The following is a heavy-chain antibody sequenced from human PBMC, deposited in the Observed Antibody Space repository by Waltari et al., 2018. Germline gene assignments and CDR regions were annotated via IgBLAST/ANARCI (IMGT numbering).Heavy chain of an antibody. Sequence: QVQLVQSGAEVKKPGSSVKVSCQASGGTFSSYAISWVRQAPGQGLEWMGRIIPILGIANYAQKFQGRVTITADESTSTAYMELSSLRSEDTAVYYCAREGGAYYYGMDVWGQGTTVTVSS. J-gene: IGHJ6*02. CDR2: IIPILGIA. CDR3: AREGGAYYYGMDV. V-gene: IGHV1-69*04. D-gene: IGHD3-16*01. CDR1: GGTFSSYA.